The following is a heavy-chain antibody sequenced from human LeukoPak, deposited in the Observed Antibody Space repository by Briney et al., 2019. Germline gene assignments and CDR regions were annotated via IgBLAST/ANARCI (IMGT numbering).Heavy chain of an antibody. CDR3: ARDYSSSWSDYHYYYYGMDV. D-gene: IGHD6-13*01. V-gene: IGHV1-18*01. J-gene: IGHJ6*02. Sequence: GASVKVSCKASGYTFTSYGISWVRQAPGQGLEWMGWISAYNGNTNYAQKLQGRVTMTTDTSTSTAYMELRSLRSDDTAVYYCARDYSSSWSDYHYYYYGMDVWRQGTTVTVS. CDR1: GYTFTSYG. CDR2: ISAYNGNT.